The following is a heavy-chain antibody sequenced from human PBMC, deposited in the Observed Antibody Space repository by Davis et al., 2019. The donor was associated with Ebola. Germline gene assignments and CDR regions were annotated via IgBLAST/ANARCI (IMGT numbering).Heavy chain of an antibody. CDR1: GFTFSSYW. J-gene: IGHJ4*02. CDR3: ASIPVAGIFAY. Sequence: HTGGSLRLSCAASGFTFSSYWMHWVRQAPGKGLVWVSRINSDGSSTSYADSVKGRFTISRDNAKNTLYLQMNSLRAEDTAVYYCASIPVAGIFAYWGQGTLVTVSS. CDR2: INSDGSST. V-gene: IGHV3-74*01. D-gene: IGHD6-19*01.